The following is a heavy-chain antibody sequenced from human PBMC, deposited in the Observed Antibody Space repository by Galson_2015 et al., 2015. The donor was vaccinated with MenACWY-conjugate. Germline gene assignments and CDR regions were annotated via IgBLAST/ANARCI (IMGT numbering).Heavy chain of an antibody. V-gene: IGHV1-3*01. J-gene: IGHJ4*02. CDR2: INAGNGNT. CDR3: SRSPKVVVPAAFFDS. D-gene: IGHD2-2*01. CDR1: GYTFTIYS. Sequence: SVKVSCKASGYTFTIYSIHWVRQAPGQRLEWMGWINAGNGNTKYSQNFQGRVTITRDTSATTAYMELSSLRSEDTAVYYCSRSPKVVVPAAFFDSWGQGTLVTVSS.